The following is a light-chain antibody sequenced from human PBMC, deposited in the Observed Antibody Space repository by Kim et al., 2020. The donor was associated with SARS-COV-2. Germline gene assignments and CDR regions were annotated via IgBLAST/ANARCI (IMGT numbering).Light chain of an antibody. CDR2: GKN. V-gene: IGLV3-19*01. Sequence: SSELTQDPAVSVALGQTVRITCQGDSLRSYYASWYKQKPGQAPVLVIYGKNNRPSGIPDRFSGSSSGNTASLTITGAQAEDEADYYCNSRDSSGNHLDVVFGGGTQLTVL. J-gene: IGLJ2*01. CDR3: NSRDSSGNHLDVV. CDR1: SLRSYY.